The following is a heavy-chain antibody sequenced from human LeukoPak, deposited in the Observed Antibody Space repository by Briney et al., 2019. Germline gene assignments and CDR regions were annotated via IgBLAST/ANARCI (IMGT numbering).Heavy chain of an antibody. V-gene: IGHV3-48*02. D-gene: IGHD7-27*01. Sequence: GGSLRLSCAASGFTFSSYSMNWVRQAPGRGLEWVSYIGSGSTTIHFADSVKGRFTISRDNAKNSLYLQMNNLRDEDTAVYYCARDHNWGFAYWGQGTLVTVSS. CDR2: IGSGSTTI. CDR1: GFTFSSYS. CDR3: ARDHNWGFAY. J-gene: IGHJ4*02.